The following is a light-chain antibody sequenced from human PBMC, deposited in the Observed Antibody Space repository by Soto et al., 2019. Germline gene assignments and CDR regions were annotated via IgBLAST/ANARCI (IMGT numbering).Light chain of an antibody. CDR1: QSVSSN. CDR3: LRYGRSPGWT. V-gene: IGKV3-20*01. CDR2: ATS. J-gene: IGKJ1*01. Sequence: EIVMTQSPATLSVSPGERATLSCRASQSVSSNLAWYQQRPGQAPRLLIYATSSRATGIPARFSGSGSGTDFTLTISRLEPEDFAVYYCLRYGRSPGWTFGQGTRVEIK.